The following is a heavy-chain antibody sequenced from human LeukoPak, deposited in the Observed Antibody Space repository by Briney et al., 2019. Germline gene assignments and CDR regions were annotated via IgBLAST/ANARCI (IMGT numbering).Heavy chain of an antibody. CDR3: ARGPSDSRSMDV. Sequence: SEALSLTCTVSGGSISSYYWSWIRQPPGKGLEWIGYIYYSGSTNYNPSLKSRVTISVDTSKNQFSLKLSSVTAADTAVYYCARGPSDSRSMDVWGQGTTVTVSS. J-gene: IGHJ6*02. V-gene: IGHV4-59*01. D-gene: IGHD6-13*01. CDR1: GGSISSYY. CDR2: IYYSGST.